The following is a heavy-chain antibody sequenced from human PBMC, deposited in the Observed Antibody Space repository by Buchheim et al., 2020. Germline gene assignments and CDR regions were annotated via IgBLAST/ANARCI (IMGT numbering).Heavy chain of an antibody. CDR3: ARIPYYYYYGLDV. Sequence: QVQLQESGPGLVKPSGTLSLTCDVSGGSISSNYWWSWVRQPPGMGLEWIGEIYHSGSTNYNPSLKSRVTISVNKSRNQFTLKLTSVTAADTAVYYCARIPYYYYYGLDVWGQGTT. CDR1: GGSISSNYW. CDR2: IYHSGST. V-gene: IGHV4-4*02. D-gene: IGHD2-21*01. J-gene: IGHJ6*02.